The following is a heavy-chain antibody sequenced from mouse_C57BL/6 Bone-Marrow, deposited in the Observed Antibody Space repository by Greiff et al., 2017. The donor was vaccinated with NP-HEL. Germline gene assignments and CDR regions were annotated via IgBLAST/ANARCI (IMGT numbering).Heavy chain of an antibody. J-gene: IGHJ4*01. CDR1: GYTFTSYW. V-gene: IGHV1-50*01. Sequence: QVQLQQPGAELVKPGASVKLSCKASGYTFTSYWMQWVKQRPGQGLEWIGEIDPSDSYTNYNQKFKGKATLTVDTSSSTAYMQLSSLTSEDSAVYDCARGGDWDVDAMDYWGQGTSVTVSS. CDR2: IDPSDSYT. D-gene: IGHD4-1*01. CDR3: ARGGDWDVDAMDY.